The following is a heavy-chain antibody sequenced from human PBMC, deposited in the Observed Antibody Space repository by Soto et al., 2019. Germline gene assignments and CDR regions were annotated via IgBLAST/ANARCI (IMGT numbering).Heavy chain of an antibody. V-gene: IGHV1-18*01. D-gene: IGHD6-13*01. J-gene: IGHJ4*02. CDR3: ARDKIPRIAAAGITGY. CDR1: GYTFTSYG. Sequence: ASVKVSCKASGYTFTSYGISRVRQAPGQGLEWMGWISAYNGNTNYAQKLQGRVTMTTDTSTSTAYMELRSLRSDDTAVYYCARDKIPRIAAAGITGYWGQGTLVTVSS. CDR2: ISAYNGNT.